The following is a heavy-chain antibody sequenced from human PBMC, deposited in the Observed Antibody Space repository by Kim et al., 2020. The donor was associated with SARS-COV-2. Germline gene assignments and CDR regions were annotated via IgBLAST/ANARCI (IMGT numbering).Heavy chain of an antibody. CDR2: ISWNSGTI. J-gene: IGHJ6*02. D-gene: IGHD4-17*01. CDR1: GFTFDDYA. V-gene: IGHV3-9*01. CDR3: AKGGSAYLRAVDV. Sequence: GGSLRLSCAASGFTFDDYAMHWVRQAPGKGLEWVSGISWNSGTIGYADSVKGRFTISRDNAKNSLYLQMNSLRAEDTALYYCAKGGSAYLRAVDVWGQGTTVTVSS.